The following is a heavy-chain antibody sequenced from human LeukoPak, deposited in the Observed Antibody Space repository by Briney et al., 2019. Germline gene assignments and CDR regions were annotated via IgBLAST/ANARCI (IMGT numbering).Heavy chain of an antibody. CDR3: VKDYSTIAAAANPLFDY. CDR2: ITGSGDTT. CDR1: GFGFSGHE. V-gene: IGHV3-23*01. D-gene: IGHD6-13*01. Sequence: HPGGSLGLSCAASGFGFSGHEMNWVRQAPGKGLEWVSGITGSGDTTFYADSVKGRFTISRDNSKNTLHLQMHSLRAEDTAVYYCVKDYSTIAAAANPLFDYWGQGALVTVSS. J-gene: IGHJ4*02.